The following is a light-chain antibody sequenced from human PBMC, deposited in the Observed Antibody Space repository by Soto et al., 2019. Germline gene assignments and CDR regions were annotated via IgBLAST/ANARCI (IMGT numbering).Light chain of an antibody. CDR2: EGS. CDR1: SSDVGSYEF. Sequence: QSALTQPASVSESPGQSITISCTGTSSDVGSYEFVSWYQQYPGKAPKLMIYEGSKRPSGGSDRFSGSKSGNTASLTISGLQAEDEADYFCCSYAGGSNVFGAGTKVTVL. CDR3: CSYAGGSNV. J-gene: IGLJ1*01. V-gene: IGLV2-23*03.